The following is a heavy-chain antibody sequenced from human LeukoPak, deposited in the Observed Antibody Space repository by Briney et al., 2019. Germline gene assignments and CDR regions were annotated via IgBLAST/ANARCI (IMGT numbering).Heavy chain of an antibody. CDR3: ARDPREVLLWFGEFSP. J-gene: IGHJ5*02. Sequence: ASVKVSCKASGYTFTSYGISWVRQAPGQGLEWMGWISGYNGHTKYAQKFQGRATMTTDTSTSTAYMELRSLRSDDTAVYYCARDPREVLLWFGEFSPWGQGTLVTVSS. D-gene: IGHD3-10*01. CDR1: GYTFTSYG. CDR2: ISGYNGHT. V-gene: IGHV1-18*01.